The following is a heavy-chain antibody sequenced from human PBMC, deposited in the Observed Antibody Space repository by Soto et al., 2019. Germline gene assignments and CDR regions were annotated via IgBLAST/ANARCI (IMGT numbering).Heavy chain of an antibody. D-gene: IGHD3-22*01. CDR3: ARDSSGRQYYGMDV. CDR1: GFIFSDYS. Sequence: WGSLRLSCRPSGFIFSDYSMNWFRQAPGKGLEWISYITTTSSTMYYADSVKGRFTISRDNAKNSLYLQMNSLRDEDTAVYYCARDSSGRQYYGMDVWGQGTTVTVSS. CDR2: ITTTSSTM. J-gene: IGHJ6*02. V-gene: IGHV3-48*02.